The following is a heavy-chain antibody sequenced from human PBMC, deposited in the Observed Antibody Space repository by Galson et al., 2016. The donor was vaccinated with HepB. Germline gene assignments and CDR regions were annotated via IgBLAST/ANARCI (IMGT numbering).Heavy chain of an antibody. D-gene: IGHD3-3*01. CDR2: INVGNGDT. V-gene: IGHV1-3*01. CDR3: AITNFGVVLYGFDY. CDR1: GYIVPNYG. J-gene: IGHJ4*02. Sequence: SVKVSCKASGYIVPNYGIHWVRQAPGQRLEWMAWINVGNGDTKYSQKFQDRVTITRDTSASTAYMELSSLRSEDTAVYYCAITNFGVVLYGFDYWGQGTLVTVSS.